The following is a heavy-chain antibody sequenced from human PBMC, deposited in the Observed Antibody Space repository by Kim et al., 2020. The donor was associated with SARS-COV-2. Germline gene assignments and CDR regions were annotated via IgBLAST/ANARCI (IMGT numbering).Heavy chain of an antibody. J-gene: IGHJ6*02. Sequence: SVKVSCKASGGTFSSYAISWVRQAPGQGLEWMGGIIPIFGTANYAQKFQGRVTITADESTSTAYMELSSLRSEDTAVYYCAREYYDILTGYYRHKNYYYYGMDVCGQGTTVTVSS. V-gene: IGHV1-69*13. CDR3: AREYYDILTGYYRHKNYYYYGMDV. CDR2: IIPIFGTA. CDR1: GGTFSSYA. D-gene: IGHD3-9*01.